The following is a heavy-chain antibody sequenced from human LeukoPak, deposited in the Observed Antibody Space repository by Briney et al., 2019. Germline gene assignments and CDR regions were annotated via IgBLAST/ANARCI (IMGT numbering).Heavy chain of an antibody. CDR1: GFTFSSYE. Sequence: GSLRLSCAASGFTFSSYEMNWVRQPPGKGLEWIGTIYHSGSTDYNPSLKSRVTISLDTFKNQFSLKLSSVTAADTAVYYCARLAVAGNNGGDYWGQGTLVTVSS. CDR2: IYHSGST. V-gene: IGHV4-38-2*01. J-gene: IGHJ4*02. D-gene: IGHD6-19*01. CDR3: ARLAVAGNNGGDY.